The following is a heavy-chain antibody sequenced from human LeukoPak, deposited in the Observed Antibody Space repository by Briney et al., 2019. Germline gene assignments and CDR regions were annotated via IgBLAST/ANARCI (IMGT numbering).Heavy chain of an antibody. V-gene: IGHV3-30*18. Sequence: GGSLRLSCAASGFTFSSYGMHWVRQAPGKGLERVAVISYDGSNKYYADSVKGRFTISRDNSKNTLYLQMNSLRAEDTAVCYCAKDLRYYDSSGYSDYWGQGTLVTVSS. CDR2: ISYDGSNK. J-gene: IGHJ4*02. CDR1: GFTFSSYG. D-gene: IGHD3-22*01. CDR3: AKDLRYYDSSGYSDY.